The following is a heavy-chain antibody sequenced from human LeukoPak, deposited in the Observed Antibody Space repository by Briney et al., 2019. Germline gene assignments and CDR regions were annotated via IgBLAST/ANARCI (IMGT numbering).Heavy chain of an antibody. Sequence: PGGSLRLSCAASGFTFSSYSMNWVRQAPGKGLEWVSSISSSSSYIYYADSVKGRFTISRDNAKNSLYLQMNSLRAEDTAVYYCAREWEYCSGGSCYLFSDWFDPWGRGTLVTVSS. CDR2: ISSSSSYI. J-gene: IGHJ5*02. D-gene: IGHD2-15*01. CDR3: AREWEYCSGGSCYLFSDWFDP. V-gene: IGHV3-21*01. CDR1: GFTFSSYS.